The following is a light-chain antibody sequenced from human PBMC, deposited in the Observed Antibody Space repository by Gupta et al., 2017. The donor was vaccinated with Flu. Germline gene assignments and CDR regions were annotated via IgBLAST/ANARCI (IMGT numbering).Light chain of an antibody. CDR3: HQSHSAPQT. J-gene: IGKJ1*01. CDR2: CTS. Sequence: DIQMTPSPSSLSASVGDRVTITCRASQNISSHLNWYHQRPGKAPKLLIYCTSTLQSGVPSRFSGSASGTVFTLIISGLQPDDFATYYCHQSHSAPQTFGQGTKV. V-gene: IGKV1-39*01. CDR1: QNISSH.